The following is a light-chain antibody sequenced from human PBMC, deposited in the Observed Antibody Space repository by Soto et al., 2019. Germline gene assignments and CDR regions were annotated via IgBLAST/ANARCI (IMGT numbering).Light chain of an antibody. CDR1: QSVSRSF. V-gene: IGKV3-20*01. CDR2: ATS. CDR3: HQFDSSLT. Sequence: EILLTQSPATLSLSPGEGATLSCRAGQSVSRSFLAWYQQQPGQAPRLLIYATSRRAPGIPDRSSGSGSGTDFTLTISRLEPEDFAVYYRHQFDSSLTFGQGTKVEIK. J-gene: IGKJ1*01.